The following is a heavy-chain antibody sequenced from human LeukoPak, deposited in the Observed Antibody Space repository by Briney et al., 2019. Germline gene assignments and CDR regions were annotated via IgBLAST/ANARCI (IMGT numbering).Heavy chain of an antibody. V-gene: IGHV4-59*12. CDR2: IYHSGST. CDR3: ARDLGYCSGGSCHNWFDP. J-gene: IGHJ5*02. D-gene: IGHD2-15*01. CDR1: DDSITMYY. Sequence: SETLSLTCTVSDDSITMYYWTWIRQPPGKGLEWIGYIYHSGSTNYNPSLKSRVTISIDTSKNQFSLKLSSVTAADTAVYYCARDLGYCSGGSCHNWFDPWGQGTLVTVSS.